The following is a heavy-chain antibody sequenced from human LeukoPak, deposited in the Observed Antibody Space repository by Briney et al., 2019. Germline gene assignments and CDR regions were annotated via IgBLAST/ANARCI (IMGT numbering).Heavy chain of an antibody. Sequence: PGRSLRLSCAASGFSFSDYTMHWVRQSPGKGLEWLAVISYDGTHTNYAASVKGRFTISRDNSRNTVYLEMDSLRTEDAAVYHCATNMVGATPWVYFYYMDVWGKGTAVIVSS. J-gene: IGHJ6*03. CDR3: ATNMVGATPWVYFYYMDV. CDR2: ISYDGTHT. D-gene: IGHD1-26*01. V-gene: IGHV3-30*03. CDR1: GFSFSDYT.